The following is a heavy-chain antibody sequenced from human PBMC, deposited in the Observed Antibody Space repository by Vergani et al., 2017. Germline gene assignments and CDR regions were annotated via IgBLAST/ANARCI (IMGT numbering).Heavy chain of an antibody. Sequence: EVQLLQSEGAVVQPGVPLRLSCVASGFTFCSHAMRWVRQGDGQGLEWVSSIKNTVDSTHYADSVKGRFTISRDNYKHTLYVQMNSLRVEDTAVYYCGRGSDNYNWGQGTLVTVSS. CDR2: IKNTVDST. CDR3: GRGSDNYN. D-gene: IGHD5-24*01. J-gene: IGHJ4*02. V-gene: IGHV3-23*01. CDR1: GFTFCSHA.